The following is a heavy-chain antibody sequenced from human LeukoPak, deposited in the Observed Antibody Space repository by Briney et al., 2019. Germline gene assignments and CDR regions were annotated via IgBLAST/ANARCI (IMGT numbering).Heavy chain of an antibody. J-gene: IGHJ4*02. Sequence: ASVTVSCKVSGYTLTELSMHWVRQAPGKGLEWMGGFDPEDGETIYAQKFQGRVTMTEDTSTDTAYMELSSLRSEDAAVYYCATDRLNYYDSSGYYFDYWGQGTLVTVSS. CDR3: ATDRLNYYDSSGYYFDY. D-gene: IGHD3-22*01. V-gene: IGHV1-24*01. CDR2: FDPEDGET. CDR1: GYTLTELS.